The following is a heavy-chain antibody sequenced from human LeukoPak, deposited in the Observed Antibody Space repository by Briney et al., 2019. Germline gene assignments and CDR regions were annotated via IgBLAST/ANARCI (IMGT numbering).Heavy chain of an antibody. J-gene: IGHJ5*02. D-gene: IGHD3-3*01. Sequence: ASVKVSWRASVHTSTTYDIHWVRQALGQSLEWMGWISTPSGQTEYSQKFQGRVTITRDTSASTAYLEVDSLRSEDTAVYYCAGTGAYYGWFDPWGQGTLVTVSS. V-gene: IGHV1-3*04. CDR3: AGTGAYYGWFDP. CDR1: VHTSTTYD. CDR2: ISTPSGQT.